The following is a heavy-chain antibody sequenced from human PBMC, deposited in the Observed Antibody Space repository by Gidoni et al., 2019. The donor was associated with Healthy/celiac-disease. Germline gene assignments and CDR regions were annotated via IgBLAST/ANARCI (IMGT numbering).Heavy chain of an antibody. CDR2: ISSSSSYI. CDR1: GFTFSSYS. CDR3: ARDLHDYGGGFDY. Sequence: EVQLVESGGGLVKPGGSLRLSCAASGFTFSSYSMNWVRQAPGKGLEWVSSISSSSSYIYYADSVKGRFTISRDNAKNSLYLQMNSLRAEDTAVYYCARDLHDYGGGFDYWGQGTLVTVSS. D-gene: IGHD5-12*01. J-gene: IGHJ4*02. V-gene: IGHV3-21*01.